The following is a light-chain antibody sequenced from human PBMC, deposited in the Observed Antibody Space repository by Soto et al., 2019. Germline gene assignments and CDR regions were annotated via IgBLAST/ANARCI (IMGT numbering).Light chain of an antibody. CDR2: EVS. Sequence: QSALTQSASVSGSPGQSITISCTGTSSDVGPYNLVSWYQQHPGKAPKLIIYEVSERPSGVSNRFSGSKSGNTASLPISGLQADDEADDYCCSYAGRNTFVFGRGTKVTVL. V-gene: IGLV2-23*02. J-gene: IGLJ1*01. CDR3: CSYAGRNTFV. CDR1: SSDVGPYNL.